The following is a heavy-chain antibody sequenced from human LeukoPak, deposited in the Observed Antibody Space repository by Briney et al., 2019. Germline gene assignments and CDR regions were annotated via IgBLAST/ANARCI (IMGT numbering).Heavy chain of an antibody. CDR2: ISTSGSTS. CDR3: ARDASLRPFDP. V-gene: IGHV3-48*03. J-gene: IGHJ5*02. Sequence: PGGSLRLSCAASGFTFSDYEMNWVRQAPGKGLEWVSYISTSGSTSYYADSVRGRFTIPRDNAKSSLYLQMNSLRAEDTAVYYCARDASLRPFDPWGQGTLVTVSS. CDR1: GFTFSDYE.